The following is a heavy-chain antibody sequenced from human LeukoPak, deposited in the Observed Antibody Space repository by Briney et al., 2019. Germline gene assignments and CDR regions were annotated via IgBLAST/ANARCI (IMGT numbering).Heavy chain of an antibody. J-gene: IGHJ6*03. CDR3: ARGQWELLGTGPYYYYYYMDV. D-gene: IGHD1-26*01. Sequence: PGGSLRLSCAASGFTVSSNYMSWVRQAPGKGLEWVSVIYSGGSTYYADSVKGRFAISRDNSKNTLYLQMNSLRAEDTAVYYCARGQWELLGTGPYYYYYYMDVWGKGTTVTVSS. CDR1: GFTVSSNY. V-gene: IGHV3-53*01. CDR2: IYSGGST.